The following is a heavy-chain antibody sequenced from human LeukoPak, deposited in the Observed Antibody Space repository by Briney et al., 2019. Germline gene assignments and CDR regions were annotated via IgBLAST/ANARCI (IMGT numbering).Heavy chain of an antibody. D-gene: IGHD3-10*01. CDR2: FDPEDGET. J-gene: IGHJ3*02. V-gene: IGHV1-24*01. CDR3: ATDLLGAHITMVRGVSDAFDI. CDR1: GYTLTELS. Sequence: ASVEVSCKVSGYTLTELSMHWVRQAPGKGLEWMGGFDPEDGETIYAQKFQGRVTMTEDTSTDTAYMELSSLRSEDTAVYYCATDLLGAHITMVRGVSDAFDIWGQGTMVTVSS.